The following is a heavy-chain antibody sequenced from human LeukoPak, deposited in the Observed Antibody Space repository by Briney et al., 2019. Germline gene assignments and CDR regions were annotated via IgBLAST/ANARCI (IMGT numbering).Heavy chain of an antibody. V-gene: IGHV4-39*07. CDR3: AKSVDGGNSPFDY. Sequence: PSETLSLTCTVSGGSISSSSYYWGWIRQPPGKGLEWIGSIYYSGNTHYNPSLKSRVTMSVDTSKNQFSLKLSSVTAVDTAIYYCAKSVDGGNSPFDYWGQGTLVTVSS. D-gene: IGHD4-23*01. J-gene: IGHJ4*02. CDR1: GGSISSSSYY. CDR2: IYYSGNT.